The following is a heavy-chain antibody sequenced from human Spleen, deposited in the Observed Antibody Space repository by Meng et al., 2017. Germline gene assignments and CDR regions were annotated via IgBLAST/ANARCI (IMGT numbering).Heavy chain of an antibody. CDR2: IYYSGST. CDR3: ARDHASYYAFDI. V-gene: IGHV4-39*07. CDR1: GGSISSSSYY. Sequence: SETLSLTCTVSGGSISSSSYYWGWIRQPPGKGLEWIGSIYYSGSTYYNPSLKSRVTISVDTSKNQFSLKLSSVTAADTAVYYCARDHASYYAFDIWGQGTMVTVSS. J-gene: IGHJ3*02. D-gene: IGHD1-26*01.